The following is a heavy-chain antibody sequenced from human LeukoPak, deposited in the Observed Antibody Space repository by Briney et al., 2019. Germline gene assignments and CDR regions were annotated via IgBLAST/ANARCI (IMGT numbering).Heavy chain of an antibody. J-gene: IGHJ4*02. V-gene: IGHV3-66*01. D-gene: IGHD6-13*01. Sequence: PGGSLRLSCAGSGFTVSSSYMSSVRQAPGKGLEWVSVLYSGGSIFYADSVKGRFTISRDISKNMLYLQMNSLRADDTAVYYCARGAISSWYEDWGQGTLVTASS. CDR1: GFTVSSSY. CDR3: ARGAISSWYED. CDR2: LYSGGSI.